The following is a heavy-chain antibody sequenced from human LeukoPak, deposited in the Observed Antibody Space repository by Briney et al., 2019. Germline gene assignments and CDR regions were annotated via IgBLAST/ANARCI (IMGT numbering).Heavy chain of an antibody. CDR2: ITSSGGST. CDR3: ATQPAVAAHFDY. D-gene: IGHD6-19*01. Sequence: GGSLRLSSTVSGFTFTNAWMNWVRQAPGKGLEWVSTITSSGGSTYYADSVKGHFTISRDNSKNTLYLQMNSLRPEDTALYYCATQPAVAAHFDYWGQGTLVTVSS. V-gene: IGHV3-23*01. J-gene: IGHJ4*02. CDR1: GFTFTNAW.